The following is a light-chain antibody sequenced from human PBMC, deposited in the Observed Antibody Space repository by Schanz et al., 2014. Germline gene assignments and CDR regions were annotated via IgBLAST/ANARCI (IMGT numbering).Light chain of an antibody. CDR3: SSHTAITTAVV. CDR2: EVT. J-gene: IGLJ2*01. CDR1: SSDVGNYDL. V-gene: IGLV2-14*02. Sequence: QSALTQPASVSGSPGQSITISCTGTSSDVGNYDLVSWYRHYPGKAPKLLIYEVTKRPSGVPDRFSGSKSGNTASLTISGLQADDEADYHCSSHTAITTAVVFGGGTKLTVL.